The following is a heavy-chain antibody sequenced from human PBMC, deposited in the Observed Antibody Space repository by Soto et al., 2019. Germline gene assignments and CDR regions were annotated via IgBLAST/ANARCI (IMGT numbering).Heavy chain of an antibody. Sequence: GASVNVSCKASGYTFTSYDINWVRQATGQGLEWMGWMNPKSGNTGYAQKFQGRVTMTRNTSISTAYMELSSLRSEDTAVYYCARDLWGYCGTDCYPLDVWGQGTTVTVSS. D-gene: IGHD2-21*02. J-gene: IGHJ6*02. CDR1: GYTFTSYD. V-gene: IGHV1-8*01. CDR3: ARDLWGYCGTDCYPLDV. CDR2: MNPKSGNT.